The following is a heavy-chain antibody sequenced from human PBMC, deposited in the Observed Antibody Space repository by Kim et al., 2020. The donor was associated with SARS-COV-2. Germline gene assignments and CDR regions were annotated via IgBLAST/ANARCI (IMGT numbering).Heavy chain of an antibody. Sequence: GGSLRLSCAASGFTFNTYTMDWVRQAPGKGLEWVSSITVSSTHIYYEDSVKGRFTISRDNARNSVYLQMNSLRVDDTAVYYCARGWFGQVGDYWGQGT. CDR3: ARGWFGQVGDY. J-gene: IGHJ4*02. CDR2: ITVSSTHI. CDR1: GFTFNTYT. V-gene: IGHV3-21*01. D-gene: IGHD3-10*01.